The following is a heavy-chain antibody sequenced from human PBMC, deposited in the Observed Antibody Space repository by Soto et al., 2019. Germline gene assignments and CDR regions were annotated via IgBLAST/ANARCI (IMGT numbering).Heavy chain of an antibody. J-gene: IGHJ4*02. V-gene: IGHV4-59*01. CDR3: ARDLAAAGTPLFDF. D-gene: IGHD6-13*01. CDR2: IYYSGNT. Sequence: SETLSLTCTVSGGSINNYFWSRIRQPPGKGLEWIGYIYYSGNTNYNPSLKSRVTISVDTSEKQFSLKLSSVTAADTAVYYCARDLAAAGTPLFDFWGQGTLVTVSS. CDR1: GGSINNYF.